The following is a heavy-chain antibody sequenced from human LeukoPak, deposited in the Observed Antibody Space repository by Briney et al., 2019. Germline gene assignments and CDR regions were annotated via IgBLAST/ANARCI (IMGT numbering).Heavy chain of an antibody. CDR2: IWYDGSNK. CDR3: ARHDYGTTDY. CDR1: GFTFSSYG. J-gene: IGHJ4*02. V-gene: IGHV3-33*01. Sequence: GGSQRLSGAASGFTFSSYGMHWVRQAPGKGLEWVAVIWYDGSNKYYADSVKGRFTISRDNSKNTLYLQMNSLRAEDTAVYYCARHDYGTTDYWGQGTLVTVSS. D-gene: IGHD4-17*01.